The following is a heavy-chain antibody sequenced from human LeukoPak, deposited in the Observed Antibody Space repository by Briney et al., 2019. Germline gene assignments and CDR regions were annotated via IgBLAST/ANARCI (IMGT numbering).Heavy chain of an antibody. CDR3: ARDRRVTSLYYFDY. J-gene: IGHJ4*02. V-gene: IGHV3-23*01. CDR2: ISGSGGST. D-gene: IGHD4-17*01. CDR1: GFTFSSYA. Sequence: AGGSLRLSCAASGFTFSSYAMNWVRQAPGKGLEWVSTISGSGGSTYYADSVKGRFTISRDNAKNSLYLQMNSLRAEDTAVYYCARDRRVTSLYYFDYWGQGTLVTVSS.